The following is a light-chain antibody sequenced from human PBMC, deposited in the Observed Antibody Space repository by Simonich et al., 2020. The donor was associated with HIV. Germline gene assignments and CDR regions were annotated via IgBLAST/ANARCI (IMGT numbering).Light chain of an antibody. Sequence: DIQMTQSPSSLSASVGDRVTITCQANQGISNSLAWYQQKPGKAPKLLLYAASRLESGVPFRFSGSGSGTDYTLTISNLQPEDFATYYCQQYYSTPPWTFVQGTKVEIK. CDR3: QQYYSTPPWT. V-gene: IGKV1-NL1*01. CDR1: QGISNS. J-gene: IGKJ1*01. CDR2: AAS.